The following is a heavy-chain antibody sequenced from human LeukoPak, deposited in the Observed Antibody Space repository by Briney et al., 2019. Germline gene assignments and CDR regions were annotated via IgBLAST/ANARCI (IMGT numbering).Heavy chain of an antibody. CDR1: GYTFTDYF. Sequence: ASVKVSCKASGYTFTDYFMHWVRQAPGQGLEGMGWINPNSGGTYYAQKFQGRVTMTRDTSITTAYMELSRLRSDDTAVYYCAREHCSSTSCYGEADYWGQGTLVTVSS. D-gene: IGHD2-2*01. J-gene: IGHJ4*02. CDR3: AREHCSSTSCYGEADY. V-gene: IGHV1-2*02. CDR2: INPNSGGT.